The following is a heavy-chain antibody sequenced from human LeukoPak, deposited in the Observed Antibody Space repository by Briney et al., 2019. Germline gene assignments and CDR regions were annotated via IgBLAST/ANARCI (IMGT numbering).Heavy chain of an antibody. V-gene: IGHV3-53*01. CDR3: ARGTVVTPGAFDI. J-gene: IGHJ3*02. Sequence: GGSLRLSCAASGFTVSSNYMSWVRQAPGKGLEWVSVIYSGGSTYYADSVKGRFTISRDNSKNTLYLQMNSLRAEDTAVYYCARGTVVTPGAFDIWGQGTMVTVSS. D-gene: IGHD4-23*01. CDR1: GFTVSSNY. CDR2: IYSGGST.